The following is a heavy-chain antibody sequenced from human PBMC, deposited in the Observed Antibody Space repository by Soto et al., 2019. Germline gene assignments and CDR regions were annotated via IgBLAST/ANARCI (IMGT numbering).Heavy chain of an antibody. J-gene: IGHJ4*02. D-gene: IGHD3-22*01. CDR2: VYYSGST. Sequence: SETLCLTCTVSGGSISVSNNYWSWIRQPPGKGLEWIGYVYYSGSTYYNPSLKSRLSISVDTSKNQFSLKLSSVTAADTAVYYCARGPWDYDSSGFYYWGQGTLVTVSS. CDR3: ARGPWDYDSSGFYY. V-gene: IGHV4-30-4*02. CDR1: GGSISVSNNY.